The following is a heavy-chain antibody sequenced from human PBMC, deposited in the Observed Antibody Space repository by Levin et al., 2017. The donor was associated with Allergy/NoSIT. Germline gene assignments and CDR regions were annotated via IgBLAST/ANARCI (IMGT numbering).Heavy chain of an antibody. CDR3: ARISSGWFRGPSGYFDY. V-gene: IGHV2-70*01. CDR1: GFSLSTSGMC. D-gene: IGHD6-19*01. CDR2: IDWDDDK. Sequence: QTLSLTCTFSGFSLSTSGMCVSWIRQPPGKALEWLALIDWDDDKYYSTSLKTRLTISKDTSKNQVVLTMTNMDPVDTATYYCARISSGWFRGPSGYFDYWGQGTLVTVSS. J-gene: IGHJ4*02.